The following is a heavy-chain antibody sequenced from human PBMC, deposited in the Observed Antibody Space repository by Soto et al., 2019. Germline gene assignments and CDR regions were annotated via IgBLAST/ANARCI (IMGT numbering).Heavy chain of an antibody. CDR2: IWFDGSNK. V-gene: IGHV3-33*01. CDR3: ARRRSTVTTAWFYHAMDV. CDR1: GFTFGDYG. D-gene: IGHD4-17*01. Sequence: PGGSLRLSCEASGFTFGDYGMHWVRQAPGKGLEWVAVIWFDGSNKYYSESVKGRFTISRDNSKNTVDLQMDSLRGDDTAVYYCARRRSTVTTAWFYHAMDVWGRGTTVTVS. J-gene: IGHJ6*01.